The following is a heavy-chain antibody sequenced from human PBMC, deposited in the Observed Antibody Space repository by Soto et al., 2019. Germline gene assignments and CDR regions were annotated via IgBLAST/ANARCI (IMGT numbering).Heavy chain of an antibody. D-gene: IGHD3-3*01. Sequence: HRGGSLRLSCAASGLPFSSFGMHWVRKDPGKGLEWVALIWSDGSNQYYTDSVKGRFTISRDNAKNSLYLQMNSLRDEDTAVYYCARDRTIFGVVIIPSYYFDYWGQGTLVTVSS. CDR2: IWSDGSNQ. V-gene: IGHV3-33*01. J-gene: IGHJ4*02. CDR3: ARDRTIFGVVIIPSYYFDY. CDR1: GLPFSSFG.